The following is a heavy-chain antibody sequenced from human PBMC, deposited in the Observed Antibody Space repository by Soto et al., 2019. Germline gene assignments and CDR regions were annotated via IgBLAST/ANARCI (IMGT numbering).Heavy chain of an antibody. Sequence: ASVKVSCKASGYTFTSYYMHWVRQAPGQGLEWMGIINPSGGSTSYAQKFQGRVTMTRDTSTSTVYMELSSLRSEDTAVYYCARVAYYYGSGSYYNNYYYGMDVWGQGTTVTVSS. CDR3: ARVAYYYGSGSYYNNYYYGMDV. V-gene: IGHV1-46*01. D-gene: IGHD3-10*01. CDR1: GYTFTSYY. CDR2: INPSGGST. J-gene: IGHJ6*02.